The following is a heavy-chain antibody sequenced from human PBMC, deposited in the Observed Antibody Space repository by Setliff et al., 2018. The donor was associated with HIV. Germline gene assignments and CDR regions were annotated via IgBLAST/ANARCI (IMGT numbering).Heavy chain of an antibody. CDR3: ARDGGSSPSPVSDYYYYYMDV. D-gene: IGHD1-26*01. CDR1: GFTFSSYS. CDR2: ISSSRSTI. Sequence: GGSLRLSCAASGFTFSSYSMNWVRQAPGKGLEWVSYISSSRSTIYYADSVKGRFTISRDNAKNSVYLRMNSLRAEDTAVYYCARDGGSSPSPVSDYYYYYMDVWGKGTTVTVSS. J-gene: IGHJ6*03. V-gene: IGHV3-48*01.